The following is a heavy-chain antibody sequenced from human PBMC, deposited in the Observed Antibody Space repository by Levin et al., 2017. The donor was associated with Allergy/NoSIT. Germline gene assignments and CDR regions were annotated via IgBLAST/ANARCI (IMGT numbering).Heavy chain of an antibody. Sequence: GGSLRLSCAASGFTFSSYAMHWVRQAPGKGLEWVAVISYDGSNKYYADSVKGRFTISRDNSKNTLYLQMNSLRAEDTAVYYCARDFDIVLMSFEDVWGQGTTVTVSS. V-gene: IGHV3-30-3*01. CDR3: ARDFDIVLMSFEDV. CDR2: ISYDGSNK. CDR1: GFTFSSYA. J-gene: IGHJ6*02. D-gene: IGHD2-8*01.